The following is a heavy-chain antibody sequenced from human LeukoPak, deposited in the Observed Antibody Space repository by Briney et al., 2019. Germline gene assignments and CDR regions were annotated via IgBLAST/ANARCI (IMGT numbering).Heavy chain of an antibody. J-gene: IGHJ6*03. D-gene: IGHD6-25*01. Sequence: GGSLRLSCAASGFTFSSYAVSWVRQAPGKGLERVSGITASGDNTYYADSVKGRFNISRDNSKSTLYLQMNSLRAEDTAVYYCATGYQYYDYYYMDVWGKGTTVTVSS. CDR2: ITASGDNT. CDR3: ATGYQYYDYYYMDV. V-gene: IGHV3-23*01. CDR1: GFTFSSYA.